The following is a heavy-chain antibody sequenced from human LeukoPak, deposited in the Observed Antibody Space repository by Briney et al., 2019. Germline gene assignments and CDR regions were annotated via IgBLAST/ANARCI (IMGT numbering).Heavy chain of an antibody. CDR2: INPNSGGT. Sequence: ASVKVSCKASGYTFTGYYTHWVRQAPGQGLEWMGWINPNSGGTNYAQKFQGRVTMTRDTSISTAYMELSRLRSDDTAVYYCARVGMYDSSGYPYAFDIWGQGTMVTVSS. CDR1: GYTFTGYY. D-gene: IGHD3-22*01. CDR3: ARVGMYDSSGYPYAFDI. V-gene: IGHV1-2*02. J-gene: IGHJ3*02.